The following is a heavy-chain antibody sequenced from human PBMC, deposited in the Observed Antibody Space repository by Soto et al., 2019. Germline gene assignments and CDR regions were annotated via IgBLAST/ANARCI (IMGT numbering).Heavy chain of an antibody. V-gene: IGHV3-43*01. CDR3: AKDGGSGAMVTYHGMDV. J-gene: IGHJ6*02. CDR1: GFTFDDYT. Sequence: GSLRLSCAASGFTFDDYTMHWVRQAPGKGLEWVSLISWDGGSTYYADSVKGRFTISRDNSKNSLYLQMNSLRTEDTALYYCAKDGGSGAMVTYHGMDVWGQGTTVTVSS. CDR2: ISWDGGST. D-gene: IGHD5-18*01.